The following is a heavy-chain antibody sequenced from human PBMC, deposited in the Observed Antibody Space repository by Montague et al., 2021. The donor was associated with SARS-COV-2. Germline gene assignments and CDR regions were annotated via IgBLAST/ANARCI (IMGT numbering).Heavy chain of an antibody. CDR2: IYSGGST. CDR1: GFTVSSNY. D-gene: IGHD1-26*01. Sequence: SLRLSCAASGFTVSSNYMSWVRQAPGKELEWVSVIYSGGSTYYADSVKGRFTISRHNSKNTLYLQMNSLRAEDTAVYYCACERRMWDISGYYYGLDVWGQGTTVTVSS. CDR3: ACERRMWDISGYYYGLDV. V-gene: IGHV3-53*04. J-gene: IGHJ6*02.